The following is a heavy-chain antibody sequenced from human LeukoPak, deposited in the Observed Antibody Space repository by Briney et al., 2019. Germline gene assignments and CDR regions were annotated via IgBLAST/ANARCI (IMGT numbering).Heavy chain of an antibody. CDR3: ARDRTRLIAAAGSIGY. J-gene: IGHJ4*02. D-gene: IGHD6-13*01. V-gene: IGHV3-33*01. CDR2: IWYDGSNK. Sequence: GGSLRLSCAASGFTFSSYGMHWVRQAPGKGLEWVAVIWYDGSNKYYADSVKGRFTISRDNSKNTLYLQMNSLRAEDTAVYYCARDRTRLIAAAGSIGYWGQGTLVTVSS. CDR1: GFTFSSYG.